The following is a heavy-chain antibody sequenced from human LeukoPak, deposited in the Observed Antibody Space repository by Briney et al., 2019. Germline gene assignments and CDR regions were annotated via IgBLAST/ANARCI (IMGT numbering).Heavy chain of an antibody. J-gene: IGHJ6*02. Sequence: SETLSLTCTVSGVSFTNSNSYWTWVRQHPERGLEWIGYISHSGSTSYNPSLKSRLTISTDTSKNHFSLNLSSVTAADTAVYYCARESMVSVSRYYFYYMDVWGQGTTVTVSS. CDR3: ARESMVSVSRYYFYYMDV. D-gene: IGHD2-15*01. CDR2: ISHSGST. V-gene: IGHV4-30-4*01. CDR1: GVSFTNSNSY.